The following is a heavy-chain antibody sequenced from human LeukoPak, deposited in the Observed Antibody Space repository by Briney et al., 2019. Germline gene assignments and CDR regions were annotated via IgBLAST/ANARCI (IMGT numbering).Heavy chain of an antibody. J-gene: IGHJ3*02. CDR1: GYTFTDYY. V-gene: IGHV1-2*02. CDR3: VKLQYDFWSAFEI. CDR2: ISPNSGGT. Sequence: ASVKVSCKASGYTFTDYYIHWVRQAPGQGLEWMAWISPNSGGTSYAQNFQGRVTMTRDTSISTAYMELSRLRSDDTAVYYCVKLQYDFWSAFEIWGQGTMVTVSS. D-gene: IGHD3-3*01.